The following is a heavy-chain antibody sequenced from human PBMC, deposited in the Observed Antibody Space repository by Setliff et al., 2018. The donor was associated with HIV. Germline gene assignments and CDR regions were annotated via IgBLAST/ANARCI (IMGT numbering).Heavy chain of an antibody. Sequence: ASVKVSCKASGYTFTGYFMHWVRQAPGQGLEWMGWINPRTGGTYYAQKIQGRVAMTRDTSISTTYMELSRLTSDDTAVYYRARGGIGVAGPPGDWGQGSLVTVSS. CDR2: INPRTGGT. V-gene: IGHV1-2*02. CDR3: ARGGIGVAGPPGD. CDR1: GYTFTGYF. D-gene: IGHD6-19*01. J-gene: IGHJ4*02.